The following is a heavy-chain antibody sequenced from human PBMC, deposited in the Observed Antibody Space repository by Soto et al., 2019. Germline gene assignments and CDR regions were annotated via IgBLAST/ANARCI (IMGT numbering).Heavy chain of an antibody. CDR1: GFTVSSNY. CDR2: IDSGGST. D-gene: IGHD3-16*01. CDR3: ARDLGVAGLDY. V-gene: IGHV3-66*01. J-gene: IGHJ4*02. Sequence: GGSLRLSCAASGFTVSSNYMSWVRQAPGKGLEWVSVIDSGGSTYYADSVKGRFTISRDNSKNTLYLQMNSLRAEDTAVYYCARDLGVAGLDYWGQGTLVTVSS.